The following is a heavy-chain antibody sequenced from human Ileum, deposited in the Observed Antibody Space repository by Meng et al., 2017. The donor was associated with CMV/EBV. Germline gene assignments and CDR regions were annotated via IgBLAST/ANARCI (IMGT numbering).Heavy chain of an antibody. CDR1: GYTFTGSY. CDR3: ARRSGGGFSY. D-gene: IGHD4-23*01. Sequence: ASVKVSCKVSGYTFTGSYIHWVRQAPGQGLEWMGWISPNTDGTNYAQKFQGRVTMTSDTSITTAYMELTRLSSDDTALYYCARRSGGGFSYWGQGTPVTVSS. V-gene: IGHV1-2*02. CDR2: ISPNTDGT. J-gene: IGHJ4*02.